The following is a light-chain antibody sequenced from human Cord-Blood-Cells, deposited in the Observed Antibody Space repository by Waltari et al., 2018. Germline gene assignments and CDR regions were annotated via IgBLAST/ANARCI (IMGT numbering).Light chain of an antibody. J-gene: IGKJ1*01. V-gene: IGKV2-28*01. Sequence: IVMTQSPLSLPVTPGEPASISCRSSQSLLHSNGYNYLDWYLQKPGQSPQLLIYLGSNRASGVPERFSGSGSGTEFTLKISRVEAEDVGVYYCMQALQTPRTFGQGTKVEIK. CDR1: QSLLHSNGYNY. CDR3: MQALQTPRT. CDR2: LGS.